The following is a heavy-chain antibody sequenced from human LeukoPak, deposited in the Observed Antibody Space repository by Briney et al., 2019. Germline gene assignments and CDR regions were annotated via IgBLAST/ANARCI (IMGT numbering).Heavy chain of an antibody. Sequence: PSETLSLTCTVSGGSLSNFYWSWVRQPPGKGLDWIGYIYYSGSTNYNPSLKSRVTLSVATSRNQFSLKLSSISAADTAVYYCARHEKSSGWYYDYWGQGTLVTVSS. D-gene: IGHD6-19*01. V-gene: IGHV4-59*08. CDR3: ARHEKSSGWYYDY. CDR1: GGSLSNFY. J-gene: IGHJ4*02. CDR2: IYYSGST.